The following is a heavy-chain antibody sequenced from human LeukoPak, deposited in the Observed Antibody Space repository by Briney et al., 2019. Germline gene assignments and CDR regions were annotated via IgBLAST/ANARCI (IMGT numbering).Heavy chain of an antibody. CDR3: AGPASDYDILTGYYYLYYFDY. D-gene: IGHD3-9*01. J-gene: IGHJ4*02. Sequence: GESLKISCKGSGYSFTSYWIGWVRQMPGKGLEWMGIIYPGDSDTRYSPSFQGQVTISADKSISTAYLQWSSLKASDTAMYYCAGPASDYDILTGYYYLYYFDYWGQRTLVIVSS. CDR1: GYSFTSYW. V-gene: IGHV5-51*01. CDR2: IYPGDSDT.